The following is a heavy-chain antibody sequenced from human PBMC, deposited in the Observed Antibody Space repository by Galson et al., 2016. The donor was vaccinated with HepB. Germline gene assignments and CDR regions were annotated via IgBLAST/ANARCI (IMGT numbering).Heavy chain of an antibody. CDR2: IYSGGST. D-gene: IGHD6-19*01. CDR3: AVEAGIAVAGPEFHYYYGMDV. CDR1: GFTVSNKY. V-gene: IGHV3-53*01. Sequence: SLRLCCAASGFTVSNKYMSWVRQAPGKGLEWLSVIYSGGSTYYADSVKGRFTISRDNSKNTVYLQMNNLRVEDTAVDYCAVEAGIAVAGPEFHYYYGMDVWDQGTTVTVSS. J-gene: IGHJ6*02.